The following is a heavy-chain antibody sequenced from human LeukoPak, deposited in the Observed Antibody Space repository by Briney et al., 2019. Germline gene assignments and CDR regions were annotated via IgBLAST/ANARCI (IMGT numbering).Heavy chain of an antibody. J-gene: IGHJ4*02. V-gene: IGHV4-59*01. CDR2: IYYSGST. CDR1: GGSISSYY. Sequence: SETLSLTCTVSGGSISSYYWSWIRQPPGKGLEWIGYIYYSGSTNYNPPLKSRVTISVDTSKNQFSLKLSSVTAADTAVYYCARDSYGNFDYWGQGTLVTVSS. D-gene: IGHD4-17*01. CDR3: ARDSYGNFDY.